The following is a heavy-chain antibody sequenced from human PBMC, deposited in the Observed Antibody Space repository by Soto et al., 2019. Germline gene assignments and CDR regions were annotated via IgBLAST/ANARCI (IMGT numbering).Heavy chain of an antibody. CDR2: IYYSGST. Sequence: SETLSLTCSVSGGSISSYYWNWIRQPPGKGLEWIGYIYYSGSTNYNPSLKSRVTISVDTSKNQISLKLSSVTAADTGVYYCARGYRWLDYWGQGTLVTVSS. D-gene: IGHD5-12*01. CDR3: ARGYRWLDY. J-gene: IGHJ4*02. V-gene: IGHV4-59*01. CDR1: GGSISSYY.